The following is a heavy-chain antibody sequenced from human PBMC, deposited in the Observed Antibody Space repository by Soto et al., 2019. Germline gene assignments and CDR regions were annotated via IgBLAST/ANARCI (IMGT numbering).Heavy chain of an antibody. CDR3: AKDRKSGSGWYWDY. D-gene: IGHD6-19*01. CDR1: GFTFSTYA. V-gene: IGHV3-23*01. Sequence: EVQLLESGGGLVQPGGFLRLSCAASGFTFSTYAMSWVRQAPGKGLEWVSGISGSGGSTYYADSVKGRFTISRDNSNNTLYLQMSSLRAEDTAVYYCAKDRKSGSGWYWDYWGQGTLVTVSS. CDR2: ISGSGGST. J-gene: IGHJ4*02.